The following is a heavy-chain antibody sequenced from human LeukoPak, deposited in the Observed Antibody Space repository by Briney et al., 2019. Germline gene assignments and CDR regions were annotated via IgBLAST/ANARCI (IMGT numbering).Heavy chain of an antibody. Sequence: GGSLRLSCAASGFTFSSSAMSWVRQAPGKGLEWVSAISGSGGSTYYADSVKGRFTISRDNSKNTLYLQMNSLRAEDTAVYYCATDGGYYYDSSGYYSNYWGQGTLVTVSS. CDR2: ISGSGGST. D-gene: IGHD3-22*01. V-gene: IGHV3-23*01. CDR1: GFTFSSSA. CDR3: ATDGGYYYDSSGYYSNY. J-gene: IGHJ4*02.